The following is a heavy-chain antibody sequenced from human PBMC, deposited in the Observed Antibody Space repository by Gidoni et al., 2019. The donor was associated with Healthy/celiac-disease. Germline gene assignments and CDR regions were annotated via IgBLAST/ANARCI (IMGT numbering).Heavy chain of an antibody. CDR3: AREACSSTSCYGLEGDGCDY. Sequence: QVQLVESGGGVVQPGRSMRLSCAASGFTFSSYAMHWVRQAPGKGLEWVAVISYDGSNKYYADSVKGRFTISRDNSKNTLYLQMNSLRAEDTAVYYCAREACSSTSCYGLEGDGCDYWGQGTLVTVSS. J-gene: IGHJ4*02. D-gene: IGHD2-2*01. CDR2: ISYDGSNK. CDR1: GFTFSSYA. V-gene: IGHV3-30-3*01.